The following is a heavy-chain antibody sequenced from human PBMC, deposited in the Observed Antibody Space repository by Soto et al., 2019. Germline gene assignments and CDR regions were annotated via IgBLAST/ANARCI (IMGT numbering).Heavy chain of an antibody. CDR2: TRNKANSYNT. J-gene: IGHJ4*02. Sequence: EVQLVESGGGLVQPGGSLRLSCVGSGFTFSDHYMDWVRQAPGKGLEWVGRTRNKANSYNTEYAASVKGRFTISREDSKNSLYLQMNSLKTEDTAVYYCACSLGYSCSGGSLHYYFDYWGQGTLVTVSS. V-gene: IGHV3-72*01. CDR3: ACSLGYSCSGGSLHYYFDY. D-gene: IGHD2-15*01. CDR1: GFTFSDHY.